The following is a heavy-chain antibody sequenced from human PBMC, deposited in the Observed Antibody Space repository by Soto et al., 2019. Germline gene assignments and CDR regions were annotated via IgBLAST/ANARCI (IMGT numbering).Heavy chain of an antibody. CDR2: ILADYNT. CDR1: GFTFSDYT. Sequence: EVQLLESGGGLVQPGGSLTLSCAASGFTFSDYTMSWVRQAPGKVLECISVILADYNTYYRDSVRGRFTISRDNSKNTLYLEMNSLRAEDTAAYYCARRTNGYFGYWGQGALVTVSS. CDR3: ARRTNGYFGY. V-gene: IGHV3-23*03. J-gene: IGHJ4*02. D-gene: IGHD2-8*01.